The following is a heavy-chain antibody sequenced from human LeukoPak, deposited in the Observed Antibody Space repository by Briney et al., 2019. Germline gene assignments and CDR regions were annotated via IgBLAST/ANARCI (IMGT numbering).Heavy chain of an antibody. CDR1: GYTLTELF. CDR3: ATDLEVPAAIGLYGMDV. D-gene: IGHD2-2*01. CDR2: FDPEDGET. V-gene: IGHV1-24*01. J-gene: IGHJ6*02. Sequence: GASVKVSCKVSGYTLTELFMHWVRQAPGKGLEWMGGFDPEDGETIYAQKFQGRVTMTEDTSTDTAYMELSSLRSEDTAVYYCATDLEVPAAIGLYGMDVWGQGTTVTVSS.